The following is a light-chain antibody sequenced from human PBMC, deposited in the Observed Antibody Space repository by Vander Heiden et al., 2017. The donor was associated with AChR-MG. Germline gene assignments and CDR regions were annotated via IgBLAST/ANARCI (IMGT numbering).Light chain of an antibody. CDR2: DAS. Sequence: DIQMTQSPPSLSASVGDRVTITCQASQDITNYVNWYQQKPGKAPKLLIYDASDLETGVPSRFSGSGSVTNFTFTISSLQPEDSATYYCQQYDNLPFTFGGGTRIDIK. V-gene: IGKV1-33*01. J-gene: IGKJ4*01. CDR1: QDITNY. CDR3: QQYDNLPFT.